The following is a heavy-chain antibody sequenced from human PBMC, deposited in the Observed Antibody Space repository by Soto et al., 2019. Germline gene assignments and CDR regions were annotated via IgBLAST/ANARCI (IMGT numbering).Heavy chain of an antibody. J-gene: IGHJ4*02. CDR3: ASQPGNYGDYGY. CDR2: IYYTGST. D-gene: IGHD4-17*01. V-gene: IGHV4-31*03. CDR1: GSSISSGGYY. Sequence: QVQLQESGPGLVKPSETLSLTCTVSGSSISSGGYYWSWIRQHPGKGLEWIGYIYYTGSTNYNPSLKSRVTISVDTSKNQFSLKLSSVTAADTAVYYCASQPGNYGDYGYWGQGTLVTVSS.